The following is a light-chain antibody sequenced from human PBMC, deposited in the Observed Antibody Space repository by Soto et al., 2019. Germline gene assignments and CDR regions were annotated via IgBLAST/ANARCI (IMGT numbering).Light chain of an antibody. J-gene: IGLJ3*02. V-gene: IGLV7-46*01. CDR2: DTS. CDR3: LLSYSGAREV. CDR1: TGAVTSGHY. Sequence: QAVVTQEPSLTVSPGGTVTLTFGSSTGAVTSGHYPYWFQQKPGQAPRTLIYDTSNNHSWTPARFSGSLLGGKAALTLSGAQPEDEAEYYCLLSYSGAREVFGGGTKLTVL.